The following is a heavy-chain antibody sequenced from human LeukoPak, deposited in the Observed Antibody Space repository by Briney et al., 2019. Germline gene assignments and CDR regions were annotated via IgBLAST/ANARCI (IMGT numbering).Heavy chain of an antibody. V-gene: IGHV4-59*08. J-gene: IGHJ4*02. CDR3: ARHRAYSSSSPFDY. CDR2: IYYTGST. Sequence: SETLSLTCSVSGTSISSLYWSWIRQPPGKGLEWIGYIYYTGSTNYNPSLKSPVTIFVDTSKNQFSLRLSSVTAAHTAVYYCARHRAYSSSSPFDYWGQGTLVTVSS. D-gene: IGHD6-6*01. CDR1: GTSISSLY.